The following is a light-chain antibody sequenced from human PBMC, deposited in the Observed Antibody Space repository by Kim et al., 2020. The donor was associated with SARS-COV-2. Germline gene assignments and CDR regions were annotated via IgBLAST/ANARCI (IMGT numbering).Light chain of an antibody. V-gene: IGLV3-19*01. Sequence: SSELTQDPAVSVAFGQTVRITCQGDSLRSYYASWYQRKPGQAPVLVIYGKNNRPSGIPDRFSGSSSGNTASLTITGAQAEDEADYYCYSRDSDNNHVVFGGGTQLTVL. CDR2: GKN. CDR1: SLRSYY. CDR3: YSRDSDNNHVV. J-gene: IGLJ2*01.